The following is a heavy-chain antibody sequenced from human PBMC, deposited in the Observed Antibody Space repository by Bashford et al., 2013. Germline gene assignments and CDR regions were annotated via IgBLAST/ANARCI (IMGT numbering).Heavy chain of an antibody. J-gene: IGHJ6*03. Sequence: VRQAPGKGLEWVAVISYDGSNKYYADSVKGRFTISRDNSKNTLYLQMNSLRADDTAMYYCARDVEELENYSYYYYIDVWGKRDHGHRLL. D-gene: IGHD1-26*01. CDR2: ISYDGSNK. CDR3: ARDVEELENYSYYYYIDV. V-gene: IGHV3-30*07.